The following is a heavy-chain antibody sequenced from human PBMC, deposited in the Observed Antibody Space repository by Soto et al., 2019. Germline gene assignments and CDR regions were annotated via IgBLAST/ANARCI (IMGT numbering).Heavy chain of an antibody. J-gene: IGHJ6*02. Sequence: GASVKVSCKASGGTFSSYAISWVRQAPGQGLEWMGGIIPIFGTANYAQKFQGRVTITADESTSTAYMELSSLRSEDTAVYYCATPIAARPYGMDVWGQGITVTVSS. V-gene: IGHV1-69*13. CDR1: GGTFSSYA. D-gene: IGHD6-6*01. CDR3: ATPIAARPYGMDV. CDR2: IIPIFGTA.